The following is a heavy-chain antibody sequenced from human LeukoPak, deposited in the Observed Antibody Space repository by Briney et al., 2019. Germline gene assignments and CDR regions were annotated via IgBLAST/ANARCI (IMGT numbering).Heavy chain of an antibody. D-gene: IGHD3-3*01. CDR1: GFTFSSYW. CDR3: ARDLYYDFWSGYEDY. J-gene: IGHJ4*02. Sequence: PGGSLRLSCAASGFTFSSYWMSWVRQAPGKGLEWVANIKQDGSEKYYVDSVKGRFTISRDNAKNSLYLQMNSLRAEDAAVYYCARDLYYDFWSGYEDYWGQGTLVTVSS. V-gene: IGHV3-7*01. CDR2: IKQDGSEK.